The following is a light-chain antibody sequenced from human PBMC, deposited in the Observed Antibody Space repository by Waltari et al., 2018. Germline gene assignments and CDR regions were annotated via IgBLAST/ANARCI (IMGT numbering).Light chain of an antibody. Sequence: QSALTQPASVSGSPGQSITISCTGTSSAVGSYNLVSWYQQHPGKAPKLMIYEGSKRPSGVSIRFSGSKSGNTASLTISGLQAEDEADYFCSSYAGSSTLYVFGTGTKVTVL. CDR3: SSYAGSSTLYV. V-gene: IGLV2-23*01. J-gene: IGLJ1*01. CDR2: EGS. CDR1: SSAVGSYNL.